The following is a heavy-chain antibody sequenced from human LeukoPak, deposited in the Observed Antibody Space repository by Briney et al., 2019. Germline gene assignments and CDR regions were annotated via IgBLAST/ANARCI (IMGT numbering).Heavy chain of an antibody. CDR3: ARGHDEYGDYYFDY. D-gene: IGHD4-17*01. V-gene: IGHV4-34*01. J-gene: IGHJ4*02. CDR2: INHSGST. Sequence: SETLSLTCAVYGGSFIGYYWSWIRQPPGKGLEWIGEINHSGSTNYNPSLKSRVTISVDTSKNQFSLKLSSVTAADTAVYYCARGHDEYGDYYFDYWGQGTLVTVSS. CDR1: GGSFIGYY.